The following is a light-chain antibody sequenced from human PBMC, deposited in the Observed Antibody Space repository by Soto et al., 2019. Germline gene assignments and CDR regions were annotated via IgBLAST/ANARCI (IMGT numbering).Light chain of an antibody. J-gene: IGKJ2*01. CDR3: QQDYSSPQNT. CDR1: QSVFYSSNNKNY. CDR2: WAS. Sequence: DIQMTQSPDSLAVSLGERATINCKSSQSVFYSSNNKNYLAWYQQKPGQPPKLLIYWASTRESGVPDRFSGGGSGKDFTLTISSLQAEDVAVYYCQQDYSSPQNTFGQGTKLEIK. V-gene: IGKV4-1*01.